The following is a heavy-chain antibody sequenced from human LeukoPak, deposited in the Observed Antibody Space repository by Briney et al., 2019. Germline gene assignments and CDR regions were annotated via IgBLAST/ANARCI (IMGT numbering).Heavy chain of an antibody. CDR2: VKQDGSEK. CDR3: ARDAAAAGSEAFDY. CDR1: GFTFSSYW. D-gene: IGHD6-13*01. Sequence: GGSLRLSCAASGFTFSSYWMSWVRQAPGKGLEWVANVKQDGSEKYYVDSVKGRFTISRDNAKNSLYLQMNSLRAEDTAVYYCARDAAAAGSEAFDYWGQGTLVTVSS. V-gene: IGHV3-7*01. J-gene: IGHJ4*02.